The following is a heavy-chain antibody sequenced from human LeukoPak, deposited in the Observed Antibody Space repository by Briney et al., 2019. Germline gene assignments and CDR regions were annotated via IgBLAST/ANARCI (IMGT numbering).Heavy chain of an antibody. CDR2: IYSGGTT. CDR3: TRSDWFDP. V-gene: IGHV3-66*01. Sequence: GGSLRLSCAASGFTVSSNYMSWVRQAPGKGLEWVSVIYSGGTTYYADSVKGRFTISRDNSKNTLYLQMNTLGAEDTAVYYCTRSDWFDPWGQGTLVIVSS. CDR1: GFTVSSNY. J-gene: IGHJ5*02.